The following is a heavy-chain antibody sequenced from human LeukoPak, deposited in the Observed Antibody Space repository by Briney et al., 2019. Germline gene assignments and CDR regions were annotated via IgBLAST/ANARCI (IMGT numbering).Heavy chain of an antibody. D-gene: IGHD3-22*01. V-gene: IGHV3-30-3*01. CDR3: ARAGDSSGYSPFDY. Sequence: GGPLRLSCAASGFTFSSYAMHWVRQAPGKGLEWVAVISYDGSNKYYADSVKGRFTISRDNSKNTLYLQMNSLRAEDTAVYYCARAGDSSGYSPFDYWGQGTLVTVSS. J-gene: IGHJ4*02. CDR1: GFTFSSYA. CDR2: ISYDGSNK.